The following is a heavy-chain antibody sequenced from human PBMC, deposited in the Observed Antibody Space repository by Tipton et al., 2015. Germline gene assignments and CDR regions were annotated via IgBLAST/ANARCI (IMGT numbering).Heavy chain of an antibody. CDR1: GTSLSGFY. D-gene: IGHD1-1*01. V-gene: IGHV4-59*01. CDR3: ARENAYYYGMDV. Sequence: LRLSCTVSGTSLSGFYWTWIRQPPGKGLEWIGYIRYSGGTNYKPSLRGRVSISLDMAKNQFSLKLRSVTAADTAMYFCARENAYYYGMDVWGQGTTVTVSS. J-gene: IGHJ6*02. CDR2: IRYSGGT.